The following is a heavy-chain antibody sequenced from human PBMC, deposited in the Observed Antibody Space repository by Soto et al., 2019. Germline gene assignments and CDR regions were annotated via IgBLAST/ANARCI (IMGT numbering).Heavy chain of an antibody. CDR2: ITSSGSNT. D-gene: IGHD6-13*01. Sequence: EVQLLESGGDLVQRGGSLRRSCAASGFTFSGYGMSWVRQAPGKGLEWVSSITSSGSNTYYVDSVKGRFTISRDNSKNTLYLQMNSLTVEDTAVYYCAKEQGRVAAAHDYWGQGTLVTVSS. V-gene: IGHV3-23*01. CDR3: AKEQGRVAAAHDY. J-gene: IGHJ4*02. CDR1: GFTFSGYG.